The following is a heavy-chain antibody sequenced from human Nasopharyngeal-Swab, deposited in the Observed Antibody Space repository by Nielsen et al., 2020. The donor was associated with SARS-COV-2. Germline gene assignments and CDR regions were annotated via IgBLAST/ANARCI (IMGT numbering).Heavy chain of an antibody. V-gene: IGHV1-46*01. Sequence: ASVKVSCNASGYTFTSYYMHWVRQAPGQGLEWMGIINPSGGSTSYAQKFQGRVTMTRDTSTSTVYMELSSLRSEDTAVYYCARDGEYSSSSKCNWFDPWGQGTLVTVSS. J-gene: IGHJ5*02. CDR2: INPSGGST. CDR1: GYTFTSYY. CDR3: ARDGEYSSSSKCNWFDP. D-gene: IGHD6-6*01.